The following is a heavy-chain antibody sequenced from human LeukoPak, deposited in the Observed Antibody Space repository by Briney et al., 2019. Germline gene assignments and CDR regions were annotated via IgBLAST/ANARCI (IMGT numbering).Heavy chain of an antibody. CDR1: GFNVSTGY. CDR3: ASLRPTLRQYFDY. D-gene: IGHD2/OR15-2a*01. Sequence: GGSLRLSCAGSGFNVSTGYMNWVRQAPGKGLEWVSVMYSGGSTYYADSVRGRFTISRDNSKNTLYLQMNSLRAEDTAVYYCASLRPTLRQYFDYWGQGTLVTVSS. V-gene: IGHV3-66*01. J-gene: IGHJ4*02. CDR2: MYSGGST.